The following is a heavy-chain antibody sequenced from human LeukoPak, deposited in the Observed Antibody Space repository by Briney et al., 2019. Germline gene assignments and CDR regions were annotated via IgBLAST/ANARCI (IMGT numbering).Heavy chain of an antibody. CDR2: IYYSGST. V-gene: IGHV4-31*03. D-gene: IGHD3-22*01. CDR1: GGSISSGGYY. Sequence: SETLSLTCTVSGGSISSGGYYWSWIRQHPGKGLERIGYIYYSGSTYYNPSLKSRVTISVDTSKNQFSLKLSSVTAADTAVYYCARGIPHYDSSGYYYPTTPLNWFDPWGQGTLVTVSS. CDR3: ARGIPHYDSSGYYYPTTPLNWFDP. J-gene: IGHJ5*02.